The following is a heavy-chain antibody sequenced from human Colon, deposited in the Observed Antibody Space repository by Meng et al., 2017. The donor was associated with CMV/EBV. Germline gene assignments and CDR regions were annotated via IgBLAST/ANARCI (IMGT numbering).Heavy chain of an antibody. CDR2: IYSTGRT. V-gene: IGHV3-53*01. J-gene: IGHJ3*01. D-gene: IGHD6-19*01. Sequence: GESLKISCVVSGISVSGKYMTWVRQAPGKGLEWLSVIYSTGRTFYAESAKGRFTISRDSSQNTVFLKMDTLRVEDTAIYYCARVSSAGLALDVWGQGTMVTVSS. CDR3: ARVSSAGLALDV. CDR1: GISVSGKY.